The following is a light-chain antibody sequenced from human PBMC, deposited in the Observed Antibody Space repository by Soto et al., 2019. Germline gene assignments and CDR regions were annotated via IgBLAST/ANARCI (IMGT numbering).Light chain of an antibody. CDR1: SSDVGSYNL. CDR3: FSYACSSSFVF. V-gene: IGLV2-23*02. CDR2: EVT. J-gene: IGLJ2*01. Sequence: QSALTQPASVSGSPGQSITISCTGTSSDVGSYNLVSWYQQYPGKAPKLMIYEVTKRPSGVSNRFSGYKSGHTASLTISGRHADDAADFCCFSYACSSSFVFFGGQTKLADL.